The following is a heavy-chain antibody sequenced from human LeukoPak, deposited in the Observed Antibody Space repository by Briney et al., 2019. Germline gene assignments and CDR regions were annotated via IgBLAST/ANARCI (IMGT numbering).Heavy chain of an antibody. J-gene: IGHJ6*03. D-gene: IGHD2-15*01. CDR2: ISGSGSTI. V-gene: IGHV3-11*01. CDR1: GFTFSDYY. Sequence: GGSLRLSCAASGFTFSDYYMSWIRQAPGKGLEWVSSISGSGSTIYYADSMKGRFTISRDNANNSLFLQMNSLRAEDTAVYYCVRDRVADVPPYYDYMDVWGKGTTVTVSS. CDR3: VRDRVADVPPYYDYMDV.